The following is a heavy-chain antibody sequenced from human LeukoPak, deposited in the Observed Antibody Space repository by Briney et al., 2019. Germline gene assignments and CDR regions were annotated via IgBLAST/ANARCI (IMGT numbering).Heavy chain of an antibody. CDR1: GYTFISYD. CDR2: MNPNSGNT. CDR3: ARVNYDFWSGYYNWFDP. Sequence: ASVKVSCKASGYTFISYDINWVRQATGQGLEWMGWMNPNSGNTGYAQKFQGRVTMTRNTSISTAYMELSSLRSEDTAVYYCARVNYDFWSGYYNWFDPWGQGTLVTVSS. V-gene: IGHV1-8*01. J-gene: IGHJ5*02. D-gene: IGHD3-3*01.